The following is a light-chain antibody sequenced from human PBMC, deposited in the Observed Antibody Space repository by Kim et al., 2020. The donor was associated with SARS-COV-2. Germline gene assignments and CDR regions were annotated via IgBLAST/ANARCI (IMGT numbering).Light chain of an antibody. CDR1: QGINNH. CDR3: QQYDKLPLMT. V-gene: IGKV1-33*01. CDR2: DAS. Sequence: DIQMTQSPSSLSASVGDRVTITCQASQGINNHLNWFQKKPGKVPKLLIYDASTLETGVPSRFSGSGSGTHFTFTISSLQAEDIATYFCQQYDKLPLMTFGQGTRLEIK. J-gene: IGKJ5*01.